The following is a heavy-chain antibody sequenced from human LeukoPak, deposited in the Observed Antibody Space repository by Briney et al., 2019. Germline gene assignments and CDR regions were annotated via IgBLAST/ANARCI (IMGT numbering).Heavy chain of an antibody. V-gene: IGHV3-74*01. CDR3: ARGISYYERSGNHGYFVY. CDR1: GFSFSNYW. D-gene: IGHD3-22*01. Sequence: PGGSLRLSCSVSGFSFSNYWMHWVRQVPGKGLVWVSRISGHASSTSYADSVKGRFTISRDNAKNTLYLQMDSLSAEDTAVYYCARGISYYERSGNHGYFVYWGQGTLVPVSS. CDR2: ISGHASST. J-gene: IGHJ4*02.